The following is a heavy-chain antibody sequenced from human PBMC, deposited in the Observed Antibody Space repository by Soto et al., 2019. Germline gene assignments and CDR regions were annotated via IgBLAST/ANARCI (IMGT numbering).Heavy chain of an antibody. V-gene: IGHV4-34*01. CDR2: INHSGST. CDR1: GGSFSGYY. D-gene: IGHD5-12*01. Sequence: QVQLQQWGAGLLKPSETLSLTCAVYGGSFSGYYWSWIRQPPGKGLEWIGEINHSGSTNYNPSLMMLVTVTVDTSKNHISLKLSSVAAADTAVYYWARSRKGGEATILYYWGQGTLVTVSS. CDR3: ARSRKGGEATILYY. J-gene: IGHJ4*02.